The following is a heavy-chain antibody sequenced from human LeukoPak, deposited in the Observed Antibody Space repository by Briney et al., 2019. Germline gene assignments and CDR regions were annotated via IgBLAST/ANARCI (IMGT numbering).Heavy chain of an antibody. D-gene: IGHD5/OR15-5a*01. J-gene: IGHJ3*02. CDR3: ARVQSRVSWRMQAWPRDAFDI. V-gene: IGHV4-4*07. Sequence: PSETLSLTCTVSGVSISNYYWSWIRQPAGKGLEWVGRIYSSGSTSYNPSLKSRATISIDTSKNQFSLNLISVTAAATAVYYCARVQSRVSWRMQAWPRDAFDIWGQGAMVTVSS. CDR1: GVSISNYY. CDR2: IYSSGST.